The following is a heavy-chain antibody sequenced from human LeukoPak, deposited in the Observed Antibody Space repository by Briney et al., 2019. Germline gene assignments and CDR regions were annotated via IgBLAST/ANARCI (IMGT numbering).Heavy chain of an antibody. Sequence: SETLSLTCTVSGGSISSYYWSWIRQPPGKGLEWIGYIYYSGSTNYNPSLKSRVTISVDTSKNQFSLKLSSVTAADTAVYYCARNSDYESYYYYYMDVWGEGTTVTVSS. CDR3: ARNSDYESYYYYYMDV. CDR1: GGSISSYY. D-gene: IGHD4-17*01. J-gene: IGHJ6*03. V-gene: IGHV4-59*12. CDR2: IYYSGST.